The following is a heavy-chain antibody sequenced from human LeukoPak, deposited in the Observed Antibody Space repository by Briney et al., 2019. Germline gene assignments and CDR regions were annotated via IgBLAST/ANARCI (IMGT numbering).Heavy chain of an antibody. V-gene: IGHV3-7*01. J-gene: IGHJ4*02. CDR1: GFTFSSYW. CDR3: AKTYYYSSGNF. CDR2: IKQDGGEK. Sequence: GGSLRLSCAASGFTFSSYWMSWVRQAPGKGLEWVANIKQDGGEKYYVDSVKGRFTISRDNAQNSLYLQMNSLRAEDTAMYYCAKTYYYSSGNFWGQGTLVTVSS. D-gene: IGHD3-10*01.